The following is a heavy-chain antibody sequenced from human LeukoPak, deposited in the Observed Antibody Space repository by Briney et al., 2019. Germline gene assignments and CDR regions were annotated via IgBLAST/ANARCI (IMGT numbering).Heavy chain of an antibody. V-gene: IGHV4-4*02. CDR2: IYGSGNT. D-gene: IGHD5-12*01. Sequence: SETLSLTCTASSGAISTSHWLSWVRQPPGKGLEWIGEIYGSGNTNYNPSLKSRVTMSVDKTRIHLSLKLHSVTAADTAVYYCAKRGYSGYRSRYYFDYWGQGTLVTVSS. CDR3: AKRGYSGYRSRYYFDY. CDR1: SGAISTSHW. J-gene: IGHJ4*02.